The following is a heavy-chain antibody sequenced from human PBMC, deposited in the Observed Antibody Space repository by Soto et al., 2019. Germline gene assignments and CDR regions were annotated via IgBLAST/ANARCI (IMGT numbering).Heavy chain of an antibody. CDR2: ISSSGSFM. CDR1: GFTFSDYY. Sequence: PGGSLRLSCAASGFTFSDYYMSWIRQAPGKGLEWVASISSSGSFMYYADSVKGRFTISRDDAEKSLYLQMNSLRAEDTGLYYCAREPEGIAAALDYWGRGTLVTVSS. V-gene: IGHV3-11*04. D-gene: IGHD6-13*01. CDR3: AREPEGIAAALDY. J-gene: IGHJ4*02.